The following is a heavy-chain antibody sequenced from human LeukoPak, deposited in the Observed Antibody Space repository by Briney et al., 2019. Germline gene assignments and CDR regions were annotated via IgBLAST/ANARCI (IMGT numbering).Heavy chain of an antibody. V-gene: IGHV4-59*12. J-gene: IGHJ4*02. CDR3: ARDGRRDGYKELDY. D-gene: IGHD5-24*01. Sequence: SETLSLTCTVSGGSISSYYWSWIRQPPGKGLEWIGYIYYSGSTNYNPSLKSRVTISVDTSKNQFSLKLSSVTAADTAVYYCARDGRRDGYKELDYWGQGTLVTVSS. CDR1: GGSISSYY. CDR2: IYYSGST.